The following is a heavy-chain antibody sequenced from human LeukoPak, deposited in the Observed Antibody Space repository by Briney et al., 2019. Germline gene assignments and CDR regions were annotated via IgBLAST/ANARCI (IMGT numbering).Heavy chain of an antibody. J-gene: IGHJ4*02. CDR1: GFTFSSYG. Sequence: GGSLRLSCAASGFTFSSYGMHWVRQAPGKGLEWVAVISYDGSNKYYADSVKGRFTISRDNSKNTLYLQMNSLRAEDTAVYYCAKEHPTYYDFWSSPEGFFDYWGQGTLVTVSS. D-gene: IGHD3-3*01. V-gene: IGHV3-30*18. CDR3: AKEHPTYYDFWSSPEGFFDY. CDR2: ISYDGSNK.